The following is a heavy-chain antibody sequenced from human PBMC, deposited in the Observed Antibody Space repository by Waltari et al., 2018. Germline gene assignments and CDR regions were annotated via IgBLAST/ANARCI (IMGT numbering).Heavy chain of an antibody. D-gene: IGHD2-21*01. Sequence: EVQLVESGGGLVQPGGSLRLSCAASGFTVSSNYMSWVRQAPGKGLEWVSVIYSVGSTYYADSVKGRFTISRHNSKNTLYLQMNSLRAEDTAVYYCARGLVAYYYGMDVWGQGTTVTVSS. J-gene: IGHJ6*02. CDR2: IYSVGST. CDR3: ARGLVAYYYGMDV. CDR1: GFTVSSNY. V-gene: IGHV3-53*04.